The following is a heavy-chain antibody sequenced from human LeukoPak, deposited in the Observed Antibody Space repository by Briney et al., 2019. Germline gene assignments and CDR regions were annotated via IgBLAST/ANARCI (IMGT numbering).Heavy chain of an antibody. CDR2: VSGRGDKT. V-gene: IGHV3-23*01. D-gene: IGHD3-22*01. Sequence: GGSLRLSCVASGFTFSGYTMSWVRQAPGKGPEWVSAVSGRGDKTYYADSVKGRFTVSRDNSKDTLFLQMISLRAEDTALYYCARDIHDSSGYYYDYWGQGTLVTVSP. CDR3: ARDIHDSSGYYYDY. CDR1: GFTFSGYT. J-gene: IGHJ4*02.